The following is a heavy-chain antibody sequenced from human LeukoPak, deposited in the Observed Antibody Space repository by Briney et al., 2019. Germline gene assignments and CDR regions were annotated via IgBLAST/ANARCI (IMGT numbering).Heavy chain of an antibody. CDR3: AKDTRGIAVAGTSPFDY. Sequence: GGSLRLSCAASGFTFSSYAMSWVRQAPGKGLEWVSAISGSGGSTYYADSVKGRFTISRDNSKNTLYLQMNSLRAEDTAVYYCAKDTRGIAVAGTSPFDYWGQGTLVTVSS. CDR1: GFTFSSYA. V-gene: IGHV3-23*01. D-gene: IGHD6-19*01. CDR2: ISGSGGST. J-gene: IGHJ4*02.